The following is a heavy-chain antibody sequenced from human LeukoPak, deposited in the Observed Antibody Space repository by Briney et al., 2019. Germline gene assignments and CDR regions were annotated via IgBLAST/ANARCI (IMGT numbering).Heavy chain of an antibody. J-gene: IGHJ4*02. CDR2: IKQDGSAK. CDR3: ARAQVTVPGGDF. Sequence: GSLRLSCAASGFSLSSYWMHWVRQAPGKGLEWVANIKQDGSAKYYVDSVKGRFTISRDNVQNLVYLQMNNLRAEDTALYYCARAQVTVPGGDFWGQGTLVTVSS. V-gene: IGHV3-7*01. CDR1: GFSLSSYW. D-gene: IGHD6-19*01.